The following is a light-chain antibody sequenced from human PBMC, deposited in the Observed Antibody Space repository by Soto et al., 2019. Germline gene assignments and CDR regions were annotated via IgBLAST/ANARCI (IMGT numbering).Light chain of an antibody. J-gene: IGLJ2*01. CDR1: SGDVGSHNF. V-gene: IGLV2-23*01. CDR3: CSYAGPSTI. Sequence: QSVLTQPASVSGAPGQSITISCTGTSGDVGSHNFVSWFLQHPRKVPKLMIYEGTERPSGVSNRFSSSKSGNTASLKISGLKPEDEAHYYCCSYAGPSTIFGGGTKLTV. CDR2: EGT.